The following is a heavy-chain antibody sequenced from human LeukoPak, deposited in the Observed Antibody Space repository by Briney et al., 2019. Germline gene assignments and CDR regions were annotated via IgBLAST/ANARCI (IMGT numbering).Heavy chain of an antibody. J-gene: IGHJ4*02. V-gene: IGHV4-34*01. D-gene: IGHD5-12*01. Sequence: PSETLSLTCAVYGGSFSGYYWSWIRQPPGKGLEWIGEITHSGSTNYNPSLKSRVTISVDTSKNQFSLKLSSVTAADTAVYYCARGSGYDWGIHVDYWGQGTLVTVSS. CDR2: ITHSGST. CDR1: GGSFSGYY. CDR3: ARGSGYDWGIHVDY.